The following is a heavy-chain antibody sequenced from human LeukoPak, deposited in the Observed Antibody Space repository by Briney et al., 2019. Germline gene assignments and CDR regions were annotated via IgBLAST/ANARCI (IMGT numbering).Heavy chain of an antibody. D-gene: IGHD6-19*01. V-gene: IGHV1-2*02. Sequence: GGSVNDSCKASGYTFTAYYMYCVRQAPGQELEWMGCINPNSGGRNYEQKFQSRVTMTRNTSISTIYMELSRLRSDDTAVYYCARDFPSSGWYHPFDYWGQGTLVTVSS. CDR1: GYTFTAYY. J-gene: IGHJ4*02. CDR2: INPNSGGR. CDR3: ARDFPSSGWYHPFDY.